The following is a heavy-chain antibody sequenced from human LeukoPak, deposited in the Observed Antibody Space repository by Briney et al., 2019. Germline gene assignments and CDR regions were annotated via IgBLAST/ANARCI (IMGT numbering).Heavy chain of an antibody. J-gene: IGHJ4*02. CDR3: ARDRYYYDSSSYRFDY. CDR1: GGSISSYY. D-gene: IGHD3-22*01. CDR2: IYTSGST. Sequence: KPSETLSLTCSVSGGSISSYYWSWIRQPAGKGLEWMGRIYTSGSTNYNPSLKSRVTMSVDTYKNQFSLKLSSVTAADTAGYYCARDRYYYDSSSYRFDYWGRGTLVTVSS. V-gene: IGHV4-4*07.